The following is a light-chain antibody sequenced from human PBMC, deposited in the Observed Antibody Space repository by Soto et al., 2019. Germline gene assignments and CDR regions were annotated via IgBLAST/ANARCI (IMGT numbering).Light chain of an antibody. Sequence: DIQMTQSPSTLSASVGDGVTTACRASQNIGVWLAWYQQKPGKVPSLLIYKTSTLEDGVPSRFSGTGSGTDFTLNISSLQPDDFETYYCQQWSLYSWTFGQGTKVDIK. V-gene: IGKV1-5*03. J-gene: IGKJ1*01. CDR1: QNIGVW. CDR2: KTS. CDR3: QQWSLYSWT.